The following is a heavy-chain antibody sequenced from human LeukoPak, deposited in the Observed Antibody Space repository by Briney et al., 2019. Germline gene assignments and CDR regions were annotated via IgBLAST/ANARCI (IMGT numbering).Heavy chain of an antibody. J-gene: IGHJ5*02. CDR1: GYTFTGYY. V-gene: IGHV1-2*02. CDR3: ARDLYGSGSSGFDP. Sequence: ASVKVSCKASGYTFTGYYMRWVRQAPGQGREWMGWINPNSGGTNYAQKFQDRVAMTRDTSINTVYMELSSLTSEDTAVYYCARDLYGSGSSGFDPWGQGILVTVSS. D-gene: IGHD3-10*01. CDR2: INPNSGGT.